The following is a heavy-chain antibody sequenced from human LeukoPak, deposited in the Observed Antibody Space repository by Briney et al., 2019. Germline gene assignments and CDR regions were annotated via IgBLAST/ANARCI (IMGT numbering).Heavy chain of an antibody. CDR3: ARPSSGWYGGYFDY. CDR1: GYTFTSYG. V-gene: IGHV1-18*01. D-gene: IGHD6-19*01. J-gene: IGHJ4*02. CDR2: ISAYNGNT. Sequence: ASVKVSCKASGYTFTSYGISWVRQAPGQGLEWMGWISAYNGNTNYAQNLQGRVTMTTDTSKSTAYMDLRSLRADDTAVYYCARPSSGWYGGYFDYWGQGTLVTVSS.